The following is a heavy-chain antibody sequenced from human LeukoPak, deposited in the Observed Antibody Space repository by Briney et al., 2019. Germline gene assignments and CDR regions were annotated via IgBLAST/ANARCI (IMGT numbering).Heavy chain of an antibody. CDR2: IYHSGST. CDR3: ARSVGMVRPWDI. D-gene: IGHD3-10*01. CDR1: GGSISSSNW. V-gene: IGHV4-4*02. J-gene: IGHJ3*02. Sequence: PSETLSLTCAVSGGSISSSNWWSWVRQPPGKGLEWIGEIYHSGSTNYNPSLKSRVTISVDKSKNQFSLKLSSVTATDTAVYYCARSVGMVRPWDIWGQGTMVTVSS.